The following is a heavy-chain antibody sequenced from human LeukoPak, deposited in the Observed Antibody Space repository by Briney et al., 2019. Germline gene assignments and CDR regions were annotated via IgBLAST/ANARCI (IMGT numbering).Heavy chain of an antibody. Sequence: PGGSLRLSCAASGFTFNSYAMSWVRQAPGKGLEWVSVISGSGGSTYYADSVKGRFTISRDKSKNTLYLQMNGLRAEDTAVYYCAKAGADFWSGYFIHSPFDYWGQGTLVTVSS. CDR3: AKAGADFWSGYFIHSPFDY. D-gene: IGHD3-3*01. J-gene: IGHJ4*02. V-gene: IGHV3-23*01. CDR1: GFTFNSYA. CDR2: ISGSGGST.